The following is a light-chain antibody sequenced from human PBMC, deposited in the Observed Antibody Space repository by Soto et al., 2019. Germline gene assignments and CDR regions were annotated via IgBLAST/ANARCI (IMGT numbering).Light chain of an antibody. Sequence: EIVMTQSPATLSVSPGERATLSCRASQSVTSNLAWYQQKPGQAPRLLMYGVSTRATGIPARFGGSGSATEFTLTISSLEPEDFAVYFCQQRCDWPLTFGGGTKVDIK. J-gene: IGKJ4*01. CDR2: GVS. CDR1: QSVTSN. CDR3: QQRCDWPLT. V-gene: IGKV3-15*01.